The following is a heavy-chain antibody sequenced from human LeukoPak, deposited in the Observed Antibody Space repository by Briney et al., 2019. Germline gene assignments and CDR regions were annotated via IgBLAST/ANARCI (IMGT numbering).Heavy chain of an antibody. Sequence: GASVKVSCKASGYTFTSYGISWVRQAPGQGLEWMGWISAYNGNTNYAQKLQGRVTMTTDTSTSTAYMELRSLRSDDTAVYYCARVSSSWPTAIPKSGGYWGQGTLVTVSS. CDR3: ARVSSSWPTAIPKSGGY. D-gene: IGHD6-13*01. CDR1: GYTFTSYG. J-gene: IGHJ4*02. V-gene: IGHV1-18*01. CDR2: ISAYNGNT.